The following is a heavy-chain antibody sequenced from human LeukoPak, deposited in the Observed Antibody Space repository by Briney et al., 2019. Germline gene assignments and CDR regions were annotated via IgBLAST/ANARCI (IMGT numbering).Heavy chain of an antibody. CDR3: ARGDVQLWSPLDI. Sequence: GGSLRLSCAASGFTFSSYAMHWVRQAPGRGLEWVAVISYDGSNKYYADSVKGRFTISRDNSKNTLYLQMNSLRAEDTAVYYCARGDVQLWSPLDIWGQGTMVTVSS. CDR2: ISYDGSNK. J-gene: IGHJ3*02. CDR1: GFTFSSYA. V-gene: IGHV3-30-3*01. D-gene: IGHD5-18*01.